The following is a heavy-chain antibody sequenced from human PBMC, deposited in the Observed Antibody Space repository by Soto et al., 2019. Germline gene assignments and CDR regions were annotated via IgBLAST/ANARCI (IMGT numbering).Heavy chain of an antibody. Sequence: PVASRKISCKVSGYSFAGYWITWVRQNPGKGLEWMGRIDPSDSHTYYSPSFRGHVTISVTKSITTVFLQWSSLRASDTAMYYCARQIYDSDTGPNFQYYFDSWGQGTPVTVSS. D-gene: IGHD3-22*01. CDR3: ARQIYDSDTGPNFQYYFDS. CDR2: IDPSDSHT. CDR1: GYSFAGYW. J-gene: IGHJ4*02. V-gene: IGHV5-10-1*01.